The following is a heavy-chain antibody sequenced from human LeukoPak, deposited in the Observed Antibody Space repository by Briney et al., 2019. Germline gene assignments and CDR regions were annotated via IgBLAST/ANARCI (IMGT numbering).Heavy chain of an antibody. D-gene: IGHD3-3*01. CDR2: ISYDGSNK. V-gene: IGHV3-30-3*01. CDR1: GFTFSSYA. Sequence: GALRLSCAASGFTFSSYAMHWVRQAPGKGLEWVAVISYDGSNKYYADSVKGRFTISRDNSKNTLYLQMNSLRAEDTAVYYCARDNTNDFWSGYYFDYWGQGTLVTVSS. CDR3: ARDNTNDFWSGYYFDY. J-gene: IGHJ4*02.